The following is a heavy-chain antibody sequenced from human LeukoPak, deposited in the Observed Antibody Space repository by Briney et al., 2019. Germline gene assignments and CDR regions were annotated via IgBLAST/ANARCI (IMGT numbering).Heavy chain of an antibody. V-gene: IGHV4-61*03. CDR2: IYNSGSA. CDR1: GGSVSSDAYY. Sequence: SETLSLTCTVSGGSVSSDAYYWSWIRQPPGKGLEWIGYIYNSGSANYNPSLKSRVTISVDTSKNHFSLKLSSVTAADTAVYYCARESASCDAFDIWGQGTMVTVSS. J-gene: IGHJ3*02. CDR3: ARESASCDAFDI.